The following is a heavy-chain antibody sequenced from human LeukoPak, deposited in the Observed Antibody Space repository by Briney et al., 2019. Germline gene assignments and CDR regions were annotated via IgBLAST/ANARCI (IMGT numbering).Heavy chain of an antibody. CDR1: GFSLNDYT. J-gene: IGHJ4*02. D-gene: IGHD2-8*01. CDR3: VIDFDPQRDWTNWYTTYFEN. V-gene: IGHV3-43*01. CDR2: LTYDGRRP. Sequence: GGSLRLSCAASGFSLNDYTLHWVRQRPGKGLEWVSLLTYDGRRPHYADSVKGRFTISRDNNKNSLYLDMKGLGPEDTALYYCVIDFDPQRDWTNWYTTYFENWGQGTPVTVSS.